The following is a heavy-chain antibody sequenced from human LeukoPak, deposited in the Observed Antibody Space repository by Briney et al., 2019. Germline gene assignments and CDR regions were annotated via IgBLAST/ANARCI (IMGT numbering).Heavy chain of an antibody. V-gene: IGHV3-21*01. J-gene: IGHJ5*02. D-gene: IGHD1-26*01. CDR1: GFTFSSYS. CDR3: ARGYSGSYWEIPGRYDP. CDR2: ISSSSSYI. Sequence: GGSLRLSCAASGFTFSSYSMNWVRQAPGKGLEWVSSISSSSSYIYYADSVKGRFTISRDNAKNSLYLQMNSLRAEDTAVYYCARGYSGSYWEIPGRYDPWGQGTLVTVSS.